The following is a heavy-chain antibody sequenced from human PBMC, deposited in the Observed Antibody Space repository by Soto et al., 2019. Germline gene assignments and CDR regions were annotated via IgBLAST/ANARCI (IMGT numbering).Heavy chain of an antibody. J-gene: IGHJ5*02. V-gene: IGHV2-5*02. CDR3: AHTTWANTRGWFDP. Sequence: QITLKESGPTLVKPTQTLMLTCTLSGLSLNTRGVGVGWIRQPPGKALEWLALIYWDDDKRYSPSLKSRLTVTKDTSKNQVVLTMTNMDPVDAGTYYFAHTTWANTRGWFDPWGQGTLVTVSS. CDR1: GLSLNTRGVG. D-gene: IGHD2-2*01. CDR2: IYWDDDK.